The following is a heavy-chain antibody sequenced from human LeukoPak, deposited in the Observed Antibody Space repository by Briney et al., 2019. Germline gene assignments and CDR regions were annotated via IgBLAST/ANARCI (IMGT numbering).Heavy chain of an antibody. V-gene: IGHV3-21*01. CDR3: ARDRSYGFDY. D-gene: IGHD5-18*01. CDR2: ISSSSSYI. CDR1: GFTFSSYS. J-gene: IGHJ4*02. Sequence: PGGSLRLSCAASGFTFSSYSMNWVRQAPGKGPEWVSSISSSSSYIYYADSVKGRFTISRDNAKNSLFLQMNSLRAEDTALYYCARDRSYGFDYWGQGTLVTVSS.